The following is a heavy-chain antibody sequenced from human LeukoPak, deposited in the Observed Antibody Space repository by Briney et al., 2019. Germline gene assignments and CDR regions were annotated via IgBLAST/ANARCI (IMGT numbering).Heavy chain of an antibody. Sequence: SETLSLTCTVSGGSIRSGGYYWSWIRQHPGKGLEWIGYIYYSRSTYYNPSLKSRVTISVDTSKNQFSLKLSSVTAADTAVYYCARDSGLVQSDCSSTSCYYYYYMDVWGKGTTVTVSS. CDR3: ARDSGLVQSDCSSTSCYYYYYMDV. V-gene: IGHV4-31*03. J-gene: IGHJ6*03. D-gene: IGHD2-2*01. CDR1: GGSIRSGGYY. CDR2: IYYSRST.